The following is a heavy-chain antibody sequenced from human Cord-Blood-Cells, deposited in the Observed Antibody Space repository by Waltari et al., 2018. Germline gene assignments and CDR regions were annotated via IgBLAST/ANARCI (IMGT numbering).Heavy chain of an antibody. CDR1: GGSFSGYY. D-gene: IGHD6-19*01. CDR3: ARAVRLAWLVNNWFDP. CDR2: INHSGST. V-gene: IGHV4-34*01. J-gene: IGHJ5*02. Sequence: QVQLQQWGAGLLKPSETLSLTCAVYGGSFSGYYWSWIRQHPGKGLEWIGEINHSGSTNYNPSVKSRVTISVDTSKNQFSLKLSSVTAADTAVYYCARAVRLAWLVNNWFDPWGQGTLVTVSS.